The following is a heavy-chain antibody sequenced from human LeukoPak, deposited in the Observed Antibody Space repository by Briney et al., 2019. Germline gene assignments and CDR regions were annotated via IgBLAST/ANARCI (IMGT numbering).Heavy chain of an antibody. D-gene: IGHD5-12*01. CDR3: ARDPRSGYDFLRVGSPFDY. Sequence: ASVKVSCKASGYTFTSYYMHWVRQAPGQGLEWMGIINPSGGSTSYAQKFQGRVTMTRDTSTSTVYMELSSLRSEDTAVYYCARDPRSGYDFLRVGSPFDYWSQGILVTVSS. J-gene: IGHJ4*02. V-gene: IGHV1-46*01. CDR1: GYTFTSYY. CDR2: INPSGGST.